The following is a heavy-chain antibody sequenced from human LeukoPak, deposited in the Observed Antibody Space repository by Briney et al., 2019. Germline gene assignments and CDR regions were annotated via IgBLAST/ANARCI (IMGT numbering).Heavy chain of an antibody. V-gene: IGHV3-53*01. CDR3: AKTSYYDFWSGYNGGYFDY. CDR1: GFTVSSNY. J-gene: IGHJ4*02. CDR2: IYSGGST. Sequence: GGSLRLSCAASGFTVSSNYMSWVRQAPGKGVQGGSVIYSGGSTYYEDSVKGRFTISRGNSKNKLYLQMNTLRAEDTAVYYCAKTSYYDFWSGYNGGYFDYWGQGILVTVSS. D-gene: IGHD3-3*01.